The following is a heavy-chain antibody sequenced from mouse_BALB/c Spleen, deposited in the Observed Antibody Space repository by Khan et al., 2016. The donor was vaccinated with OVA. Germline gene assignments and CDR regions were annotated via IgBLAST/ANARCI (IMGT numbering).Heavy chain of an antibody. CDR2: INPNNGGT. J-gene: IGHJ3*01. CDR1: GYTFTDYI. D-gene: IGHD2-1*01. V-gene: IGHV1-18*01. Sequence: LQQSGPELVKPGASVKISCKASGYTFTDYIMDWVKQSHGKSLEWIGDINPNNGGTFYNQKFIAKATLTVDKSSSTAYMELRSLTSEDTAVYYCARSGYGTFAYWGQGTLVTVSA. CDR3: ARSGYGTFAY.